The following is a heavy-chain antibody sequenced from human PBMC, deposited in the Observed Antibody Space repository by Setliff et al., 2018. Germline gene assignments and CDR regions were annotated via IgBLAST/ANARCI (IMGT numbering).Heavy chain of an antibody. V-gene: IGHV1-8*02. CDR2: MNPNSGNT. D-gene: IGHD2-2*01. CDR1: GYTFTSYD. Sequence: ASVKVSCKASGYTFTSYDVNWVRQATGQGLEWMGWMNPNSGNTGYAQKFQGRVTMTRNTSISTAYMELSSLRSEDTAVYYCARGNVVVPAATQDYYYYGRDVWGQGTTVTVSS. CDR3: ARGNVVVPAATQDYYYYGRDV. J-gene: IGHJ6*02.